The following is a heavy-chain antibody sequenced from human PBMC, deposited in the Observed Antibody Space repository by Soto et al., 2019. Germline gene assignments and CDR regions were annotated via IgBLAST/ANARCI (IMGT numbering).Heavy chain of an antibody. V-gene: IGHV4-39*01. CDR3: ARQHYYDSSGYYTWN. CDR1: GGSIRSTIYY. CDR2: VHYSGST. J-gene: IGHJ4*02. D-gene: IGHD3-22*01. Sequence: SETLSLTCSVSGGSIRSTIYYWGWIRQPPGKGLEWIATVHYSGSTYYTPSLKNRVTISADTSKNQFSLRLNSVTAADTAVYYCARQHYYDSSGYYTWNWGQGTLVTVS.